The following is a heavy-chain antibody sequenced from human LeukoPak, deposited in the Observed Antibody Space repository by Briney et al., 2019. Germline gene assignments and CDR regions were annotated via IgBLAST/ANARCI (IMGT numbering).Heavy chain of an antibody. D-gene: IGHD1-1*01. CDR3: AKDRPHWNDLYYFDY. Sequence: GGSLRLSCAASGFTFSSYAMSWVGQAPGKGLEWVSAISGSGGSTYFADSVRGRFTISRANSKKTLSLQVTGLRAEDTAVYYCAKDRPHWNDLYYFDYWGQGTLVTVP. V-gene: IGHV3-23*01. CDR1: GFTFSSYA. CDR2: ISGSGGST. J-gene: IGHJ4*02.